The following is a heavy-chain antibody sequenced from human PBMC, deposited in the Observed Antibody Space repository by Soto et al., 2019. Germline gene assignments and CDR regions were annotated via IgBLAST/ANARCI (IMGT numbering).Heavy chain of an antibody. J-gene: IGHJ5*02. CDR1: GYTFTGYY. Sequence: GASVKVSCKASGYTFTGYYVHWVRQAPGQGLEWMEWIDPNSGVTKYAQKFQGWVTMTRDKSISTAYMELSRLKSDATAVYYCARDTYYNHSSAYQGWFDPWGQGTLVTVSS. CDR2: IDPNSGVT. D-gene: IGHD3-22*01. V-gene: IGHV1-2*04. CDR3: ARDTYYNHSSAYQGWFDP.